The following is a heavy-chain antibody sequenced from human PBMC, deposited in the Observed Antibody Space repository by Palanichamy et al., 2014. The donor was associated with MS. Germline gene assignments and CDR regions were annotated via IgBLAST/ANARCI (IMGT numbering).Heavy chain of an antibody. Sequence: EVQLVESGGGLIQPGGSLRLSCAASGFSVNSNYMSWVRQAPGKGLEWVSVLYSGGATFYADSVKGRFTTSRDNSKNTLYLQMNSLRAEDTAIYYCARFSARYFGFDSWGQGTRVTVSS. J-gene: IGHJ4*02. CDR2: LYSGGAT. V-gene: IGHV3-53*01. CDR3: ARFSARYFGFDS. D-gene: IGHD6-19*01. CDR1: GFSVNSNY.